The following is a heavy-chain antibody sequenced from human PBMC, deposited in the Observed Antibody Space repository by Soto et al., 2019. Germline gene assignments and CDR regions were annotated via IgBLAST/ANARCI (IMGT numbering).Heavy chain of an antibody. CDR2: INHSGST. V-gene: IGHV4-34*01. CDR3: ARKGITMVRGTNWFDP. J-gene: IGHJ5*02. D-gene: IGHD3-10*01. Sequence: SETLSLTCAVYGGSFSGYYWSWIRQPPGKGLEWIGEINHSGSTNYNPSLKSRVTISVDTSKNQFSLKLSSVTAAGTAVYYCARKGITMVRGTNWFDPWGQGTLVTVSS. CDR1: GGSFSGYY.